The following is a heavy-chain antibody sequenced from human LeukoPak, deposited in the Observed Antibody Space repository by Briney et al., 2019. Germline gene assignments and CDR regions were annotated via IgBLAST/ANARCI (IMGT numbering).Heavy chain of an antibody. J-gene: IGHJ4*02. V-gene: IGHV1-24*01. CDR2: FDPEDGET. D-gene: IGHD2-2*03. Sequence: GASVKVSCKVSGYTLTELSMHWVRQAPGKGLEWMGGFDPEDGETIYAQKFQGRVTMTEDTSTDTAYMELSSLRSEDTAVYYCATGPSDIYGYCSSTSCYSFDYWGPGTLVTVSS. CDR1: GYTLTELS. CDR3: ATGPSDIYGYCSSTSCYSFDY.